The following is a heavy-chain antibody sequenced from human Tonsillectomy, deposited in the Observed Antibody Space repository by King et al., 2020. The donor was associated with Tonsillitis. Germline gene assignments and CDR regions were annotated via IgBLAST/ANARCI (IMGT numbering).Heavy chain of an antibody. V-gene: IGHV3-48*01. CDR2: IGISSSTI. CDR1: GFTFSSYS. Sequence: VQLVESGGDLVQPGGSLRLSCAASGFTFSSYSMTWLRQAPGKGLEWVSYIGISSSTIYYADSVKGRFTISRENAKNSLYLQMNSLRVEDTAVYYCARDTGGYYYMDWGQGTLVTVSS. D-gene: IGHD3-22*01. J-gene: IGHJ4*02. CDR3: ARDTGGYYYMD.